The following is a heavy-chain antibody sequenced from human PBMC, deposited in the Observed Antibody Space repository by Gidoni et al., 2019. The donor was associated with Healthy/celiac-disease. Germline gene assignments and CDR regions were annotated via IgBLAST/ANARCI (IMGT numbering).Heavy chain of an antibody. CDR1: GGSISSYY. V-gene: IGHV4-4*07. CDR2: IYTSGST. J-gene: IGHJ5*02. D-gene: IGHD2-15*01. CDR3: ARVVVAATWPDTNWFDP. Sequence: QVQLQESGPGLVKPSETLSLTCTVSGGSISSYYWSWIRQPAGKGLEWIGRIYTSGSTNYNPSLKSRVTMSVDTSKNQFSLKLSSVTAADTAVYYCARVVVAATWPDTNWFDPWGQGTLVTVSS.